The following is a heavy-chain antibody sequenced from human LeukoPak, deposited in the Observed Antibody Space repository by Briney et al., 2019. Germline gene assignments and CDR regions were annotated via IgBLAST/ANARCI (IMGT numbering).Heavy chain of an antibody. CDR1: GFTFSSYA. J-gene: IGHJ4*02. CDR3: ASRVPREVRPGGGSVYDY. V-gene: IGHV3-30-3*01. Sequence: GGSLRLSCAASGFTFSSYAMHWVRQAPGKGLEWVAVISYDGSNKYYADSVKGRFTISRDNSKNTLSLQMNSLRAEDTAVYYCASRVPREVRPGGGSVYDYWGQGTLVTVSS. CDR2: ISYDGSNK. D-gene: IGHD3-16*01.